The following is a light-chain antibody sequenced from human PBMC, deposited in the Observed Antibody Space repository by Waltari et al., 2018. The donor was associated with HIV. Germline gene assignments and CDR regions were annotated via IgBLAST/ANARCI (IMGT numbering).Light chain of an antibody. CDR2: DVI. CDR3: SSHAGSKVV. CDR1: SRDVGGYNY. Sequence: QSALTPPPSASGSPGQSVTLSCTGTSRDVGGYNYVSWHQQHPGKAPKLMIYDVIKRPSGVPDRFSGSKSGNTASLTVSGLQPEDEADYYCSSHAGSKVVFGGGTRLTVL. J-gene: IGLJ2*01. V-gene: IGLV2-8*01.